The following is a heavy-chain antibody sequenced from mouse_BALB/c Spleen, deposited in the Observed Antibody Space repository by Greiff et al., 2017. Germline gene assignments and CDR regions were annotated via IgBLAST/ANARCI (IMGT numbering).Heavy chain of an antibody. D-gene: IGHD6-2*01. CDR2: IWTGGGT. CDR1: GFSLTSYD. Sequence: VQLQQSGPGLVAPSQSLSITCTVSGFSLTSYDISWIRQPPGKGLEWLGVIWTGGGTNYNSAFMSRLSISKDNSKSQVFLKMNSLQTDDTAIYYCVRSLRSYFDYWGQGTTLTVSS. CDR3: VRSLRSYFDY. V-gene: IGHV2-9-2*01. J-gene: IGHJ2*01.